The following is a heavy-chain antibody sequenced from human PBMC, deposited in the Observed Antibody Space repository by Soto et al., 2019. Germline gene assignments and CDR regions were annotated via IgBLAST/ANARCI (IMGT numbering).Heavy chain of an antibody. CDR2: ISSSSSYI. D-gene: IGHD4-17*01. Sequence: GGSLRLSCAASGFTFSDYYMSWIRQAPGKGLEWVSSISSSSSYIYYADSVKGRFTISRDNAKNSLYLQMNSLRAEDTAVYYCARSLTTVTTPPYYYGMDVWGQGTTVTVSS. CDR3: ARSLTTVTTPPYYYGMDV. CDR1: GFTFSDYY. V-gene: IGHV3-11*06. J-gene: IGHJ6*02.